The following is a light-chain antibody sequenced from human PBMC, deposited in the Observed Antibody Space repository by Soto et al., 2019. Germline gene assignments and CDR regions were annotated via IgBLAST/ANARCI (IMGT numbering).Light chain of an antibody. V-gene: IGKV1-5*03. CDR3: QQYNAYSQA. CDR1: ESVSRW. Sequence: DIQMTQSPSTLSASVGDRVTITCRASESVSRWWAWYQQKPGRTPKLLIYQASTLETGGPSRFSGSGSGTEFTRTIISLQPDDFATYYGQQYNAYSQAFGQGTQVEIQ. CDR2: QAS. J-gene: IGKJ1*01.